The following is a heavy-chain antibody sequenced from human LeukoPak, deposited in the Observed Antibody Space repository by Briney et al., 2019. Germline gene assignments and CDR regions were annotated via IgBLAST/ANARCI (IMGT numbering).Heavy chain of an antibody. CDR1: GGSFSGYY. CDR2: INHSGST. V-gene: IGHV4-34*01. J-gene: IGHJ4*02. D-gene: IGHD3-22*01. Sequence: SETLSLTCAVYGGSFSGYYWSWIRQPPGKGLEWIGEINHSGSTNYNPSLKSRVTISVDTSKNQFSLKLSSVTAADTAVYYCARGRTRSGCYGYWGQGTLVTVSS. CDR3: ARGRTRSGCYGY.